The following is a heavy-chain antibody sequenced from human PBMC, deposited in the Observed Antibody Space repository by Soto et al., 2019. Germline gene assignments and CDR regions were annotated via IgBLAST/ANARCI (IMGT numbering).Heavy chain of an antibody. CDR3: ARAGPGTPAISSIFEVATRHYDYLAV. D-gene: IGHD3-3*01. J-gene: IGHJ6*03. CDR1: GDSVSSYY. Sequence: SETLSLTCTVSGDSVSSYYWPWIRQPPGKGLELIGDIFYSGNSYYNPSLQSRVTISVDTSKNQFSLKLRSVTAADTAVYYCARAGPGTPAISSIFEVATRHYDYLAVWGQGTTVTVSS. CDR2: IFYSGNS. V-gene: IGHV4-59*02.